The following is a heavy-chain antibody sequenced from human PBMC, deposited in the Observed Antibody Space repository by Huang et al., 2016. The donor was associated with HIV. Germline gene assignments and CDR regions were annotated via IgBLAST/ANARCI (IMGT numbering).Heavy chain of an antibody. V-gene: IGHV3-7*01. CDR1: GFPFSFYW. CDR2: IKQDGTKT. D-gene: IGHD4-4*01. J-gene: IGHJ4*02. CDR3: ARDYSNLLREFEQ. Sequence: EVQLVESGGDLVQPGGSLRLSCAGAGFPFSFYWMNWVRQAPGKGLEWVSNIKQDGTKTFYADSVKGRFTISRDNAANSVYLQMTGLRAEDTAIYYCARDYSNLLREFEQWGQGTLVSVSS.